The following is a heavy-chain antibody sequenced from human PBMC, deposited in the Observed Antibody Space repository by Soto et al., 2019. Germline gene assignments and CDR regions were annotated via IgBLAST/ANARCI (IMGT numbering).Heavy chain of an antibody. J-gene: IGHJ6*03. Sequence: GGSLRLSCAASGFTFSSYGVSWVRQAPGKGLEWVANIKQDGSEKYYVDSVKGRFTISRDNAKNSLYLQMNSLRAEDTAVYYCARDRVVRGTKRSYYMDVWGKGTTVTVS. V-gene: IGHV3-7*01. D-gene: IGHD3-10*01. CDR3: ARDRVVRGTKRSYYMDV. CDR2: IKQDGSEK. CDR1: GFTFSSYG.